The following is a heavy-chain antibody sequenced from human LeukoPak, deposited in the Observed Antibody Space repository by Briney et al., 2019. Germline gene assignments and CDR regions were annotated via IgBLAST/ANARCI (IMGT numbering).Heavy chain of an antibody. CDR1: GFTFSSYW. D-gene: IGHD2-2*03. CDR2: IKQDGSEK. Sequence: PGGSLRLSCAASGFTFSSYWMSWVRQAPGKGLEWVANIKQDGSEKYYVDSVKGRFTISRDNAKHSLDLQMNSLRAEDTAVYYCARDSHYGYPSSWYHLVQIDYWGQGTLVIVSS. V-gene: IGHV3-7*01. CDR3: ARDSHYGYPSSWYHLVQIDY. J-gene: IGHJ4*02.